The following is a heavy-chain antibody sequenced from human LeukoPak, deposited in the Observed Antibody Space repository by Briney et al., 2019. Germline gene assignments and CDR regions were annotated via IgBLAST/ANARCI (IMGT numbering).Heavy chain of an antibody. CDR3: ARAPVTSCRGAYCYPFDY. J-gene: IGHJ4*02. CDR2: ISGSRGST. CDR1: GFTFSSYA. V-gene: IGHV3-23*01. D-gene: IGHD2-21*01. Sequence: GGSLRLSCAASGFTFSSYAMSWVRQAPGKGLEWVSTISGSRGSTYYANSVKGRFTISRDNSKNTLYLQMNSLRVEDAAVYYCARAPVTSCRGAYCYPFDYWGQGTLVTVSS.